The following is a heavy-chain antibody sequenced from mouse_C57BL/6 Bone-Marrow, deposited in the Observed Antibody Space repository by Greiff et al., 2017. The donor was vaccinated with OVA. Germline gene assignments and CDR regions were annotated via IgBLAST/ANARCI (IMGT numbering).Heavy chain of an antibody. CDR3: AREGGYWYFDV. Sequence: EVQLQQSGPGLVKPSQSLSLTCSVTGYSITSGYYWNWIRQFPGNKLEWMGYISYDGSNKYNPSLKNRISITRDTSKNQFFLKLNSVTTEVTATYYCAREGGYWYFDVWGTGTTVTVSS. CDR2: ISYDGSN. J-gene: IGHJ1*03. CDR1: GYSITSGYY. V-gene: IGHV3-6*01.